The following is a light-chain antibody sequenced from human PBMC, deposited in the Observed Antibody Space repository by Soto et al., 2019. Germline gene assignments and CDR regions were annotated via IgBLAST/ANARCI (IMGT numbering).Light chain of an antibody. CDR2: SAY. CDR3: VLYLGSGIWV. J-gene: IGLJ3*02. CDR1: SGSVSASYG. Sequence: QTVVTQEPSFSVSPVGTVTLTCGLSSGSVSASYGPSWYQQTPGQAPRRLIYSAYTRSSGVPDRFSGSILGNKAALTITGAQADDESDYYCVLYLGSGIWVFGGGTKLTVL. V-gene: IGLV8-61*01.